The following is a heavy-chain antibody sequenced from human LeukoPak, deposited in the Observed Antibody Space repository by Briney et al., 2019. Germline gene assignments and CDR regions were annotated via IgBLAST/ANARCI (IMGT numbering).Heavy chain of an antibody. D-gene: IGHD2-2*01. Sequence: PSETLSLTCTVSGGSISSGGYYWSWIRQHPGKGLEWIGYIYYSGSTYYNPSLKSRVTISVDTSKNQFSLKLSSVTAADTAVYYCARLSVPAAKGAFDIWGQGTMVTVSS. CDR2: IYYSGST. J-gene: IGHJ3*02. V-gene: IGHV4-31*03. CDR3: ARLSVPAAKGAFDI. CDR1: GGSISSGGYY.